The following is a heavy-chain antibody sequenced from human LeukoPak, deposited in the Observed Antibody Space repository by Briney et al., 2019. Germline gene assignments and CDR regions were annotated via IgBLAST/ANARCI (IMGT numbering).Heavy chain of an antibody. D-gene: IGHD3-22*01. CDR1: GFTFSSYG. CDR2: IWYDGSNK. CDR3: ARASSAYYYECDY. Sequence: GGSLRLSCAASGFTFSSYGMHWVRQAPGKGLEWVAVIWYDGSNKYYADSVKGRFTISRDNSKNTLYLQMNSLRAEDTAVYYCARASSAYYYECDYWGQGTLVTVSS. V-gene: IGHV3-33*01. J-gene: IGHJ4*02.